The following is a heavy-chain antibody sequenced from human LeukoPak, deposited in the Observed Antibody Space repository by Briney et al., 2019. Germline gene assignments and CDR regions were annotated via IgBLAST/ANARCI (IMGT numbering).Heavy chain of an antibody. V-gene: IGHV4-59*08. CDR1: GGSISNYY. Sequence: SETLSLTCTVSGGSISNYYWSWVRQPPGKGLEWIGYIYYSGSTTYNPSLKNRVTISVDTSRNQFSLKLSSVTAADTAVYYCARRTYFDLWGRGTLVTVSS. CDR3: ARRTYFDL. J-gene: IGHJ2*01. CDR2: IYYSGST.